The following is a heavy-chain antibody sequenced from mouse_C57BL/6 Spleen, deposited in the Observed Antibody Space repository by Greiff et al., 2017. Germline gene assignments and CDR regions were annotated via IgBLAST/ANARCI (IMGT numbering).Heavy chain of an antibody. CDR1: GFNIKDDY. Sequence: EVQLQQSGAELVRPGASVKLSCTASGFNIKDDYMHWVKQRPEQGLEWIGWIDPENGDTEYASKFQGKATITADTSSNTAYLQLSSLTSEDTAVYYCTPPITTVVATNFDVWGTGTTVTVSS. J-gene: IGHJ1*03. V-gene: IGHV14-4*01. CDR2: IDPENGDT. D-gene: IGHD1-1*01. CDR3: TPPITTVVATNFDV.